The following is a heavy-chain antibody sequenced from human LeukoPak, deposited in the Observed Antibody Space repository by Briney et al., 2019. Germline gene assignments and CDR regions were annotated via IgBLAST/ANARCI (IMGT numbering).Heavy chain of an antibody. Sequence: PGGSLRLSCAASGFTFSSYAMHWVRQAPGKGLEWVAVISYDGSNKYYADSVKGRFTISRDNSKNTLYLQMNSLRAEDTAVYYCARDLGGGYEFDYWGQGTLVTVSS. J-gene: IGHJ4*02. CDR3: ARDLGGGYEFDY. D-gene: IGHD5-12*01. V-gene: IGHV3-30*07. CDR1: GFTFSSYA. CDR2: ISYDGSNK.